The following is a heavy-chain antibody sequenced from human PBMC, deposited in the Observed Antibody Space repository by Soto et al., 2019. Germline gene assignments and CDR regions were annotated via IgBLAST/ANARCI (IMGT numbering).Heavy chain of an antibody. CDR3: ARIRLVRGATYYYYGMDV. CDR2: INHSGST. D-gene: IGHD3-10*01. Sequence: PSETLSLTCAVYGGSFIGYYWSWIRQPPGKGLEWIGEINHSGSTNYNPSLKSRVTISVDTSKNQFSLKLSSVTAADTAVYYCARIRLVRGATYYYYGMDVWGQGTTVTVSS. J-gene: IGHJ6*02. V-gene: IGHV4-34*01. CDR1: GGSFIGYY.